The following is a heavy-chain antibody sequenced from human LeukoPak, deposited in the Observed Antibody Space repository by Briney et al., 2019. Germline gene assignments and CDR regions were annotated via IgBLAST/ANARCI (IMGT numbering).Heavy chain of an antibody. Sequence: PGGSLRLPCSASGFTFSNYPMHWIRQAPGKGLEYVSAISSNGGSTYYGDSVKGRFTISRDNSKNTLYLQMGGLRVEDTAVYYCVKESAFYEKWGQGTLVIVSS. V-gene: IGHV3-64D*06. CDR3: VKESAFYEK. J-gene: IGHJ4*02. D-gene: IGHD3-3*01. CDR1: GFTFSNYP. CDR2: ISSNGGST.